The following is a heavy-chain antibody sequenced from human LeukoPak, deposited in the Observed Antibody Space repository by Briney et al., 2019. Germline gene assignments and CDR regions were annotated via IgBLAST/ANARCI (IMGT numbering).Heavy chain of an antibody. V-gene: IGHV1-46*01. Sequence: ASVKVSCKASGYTFTSNHIHWVRQAPGQGLEWMGVINPSGDSTSYAPKFQGRVTVTRDTSTSTVYMELSSLRSEDTGIYYCAKIAARDTGEGYWGQGTTVTVSS. J-gene: IGHJ4*02. CDR3: AKIAARDTGEGY. CDR2: INPSGDST. D-gene: IGHD6-6*01. CDR1: GYTFTSNH.